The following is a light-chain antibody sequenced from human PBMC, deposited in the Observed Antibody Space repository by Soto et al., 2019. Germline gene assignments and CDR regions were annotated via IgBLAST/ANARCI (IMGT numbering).Light chain of an antibody. CDR3: SSYTSSSTRV. CDR2: DVD. J-gene: IGLJ1*01. CDR1: SSDVGGYNY. Sequence: QSALTQPASVSGSPGQSITISCTGTSSDVGGYNYVSWYQQYPGKAPKVVIYDVDNRPSEVSHRFSGSKSGNTASLTISGLKAEDEADYYCSSYTSSSTRVFGTGTKLTVL. V-gene: IGLV2-14*03.